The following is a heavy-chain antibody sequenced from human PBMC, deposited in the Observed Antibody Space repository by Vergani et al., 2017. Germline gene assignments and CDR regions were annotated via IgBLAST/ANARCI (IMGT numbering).Heavy chain of an antibody. CDR2: IWYDGSNK. V-gene: IGHV3-33*06. CDR3: AKGYGDYVPYNWFDP. Sequence: QVQLVESGGGVVQPGRSLRLSCAASGFTFSSYGMHWVRQAPGKGLEWVAVIWYDGSNKYYADSVKGRFTISRDNSKNTLYLQMNSLRAEDTAVYYCAKGYGDYVPYNWFDPWGQGTLVTVSS. D-gene: IGHD4-17*01. J-gene: IGHJ5*02. CDR1: GFTFSSYG.